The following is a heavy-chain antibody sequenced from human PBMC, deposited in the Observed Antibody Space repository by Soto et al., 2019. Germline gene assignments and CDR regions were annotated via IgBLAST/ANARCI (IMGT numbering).Heavy chain of an antibody. CDR2: IIPIFGTA. Sequence: QVQLLQSGAEVKKPGSSVKVTCKASGGTFSSYAISWVRQAPGQGLEWMGGIIPIFGTANYAQKFQGRVTITADESTSTAYMELSSLRSEDTAVYYCARCVDYRDPFDYWGQGTLVTVSS. V-gene: IGHV1-69*12. CDR3: ARCVDYRDPFDY. D-gene: IGHD3-16*01. J-gene: IGHJ4*02. CDR1: GGTFSSYA.